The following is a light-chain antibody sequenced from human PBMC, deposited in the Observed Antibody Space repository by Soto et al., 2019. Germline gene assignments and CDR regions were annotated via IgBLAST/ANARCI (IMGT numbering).Light chain of an antibody. CDR2: DVT. J-gene: IGLJ1*01. Sequence: QSALTQPAYVSGSPGQSITITCTGTSSDVGGFNYVSWYQQHPGKAPKLMIYDVTNRPSGVSYRFSGSKSGNTASLTISGLQAEDEADYYCNSYTSSSTYVFGPGTKVTVL. CDR3: NSYTSSSTYV. V-gene: IGLV2-14*03. CDR1: SSDVGGFNY.